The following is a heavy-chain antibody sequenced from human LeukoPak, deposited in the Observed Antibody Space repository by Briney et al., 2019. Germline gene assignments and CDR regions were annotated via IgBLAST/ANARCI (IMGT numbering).Heavy chain of an antibody. D-gene: IGHD6-13*01. V-gene: IGHV4-59*01. Sequence: SETLSLTCTVSGGSISSYSWNWIRQPPGKGLEWIGYIYYSGSTNYNPSLKSRVTISVDTSKNHFSLNLTSVTAADTAVYYCARGRSSSWYNFDYWGQGSLVTVSS. CDR3: ARGRSSSWYNFDY. CDR1: GGSISSYS. CDR2: IYYSGST. J-gene: IGHJ4*02.